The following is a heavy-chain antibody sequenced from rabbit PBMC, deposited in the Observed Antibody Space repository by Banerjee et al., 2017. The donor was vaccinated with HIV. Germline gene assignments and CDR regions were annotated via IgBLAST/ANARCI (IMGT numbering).Heavy chain of an antibody. V-gene: IGHV1S40*01. Sequence: QQLEESGGGLVKPGASLTLTCKASGFSLSSGHDTCWVRQAPGKGPEWIACIFGGSSGSTYYASWAKGRFTISKTSSTTVTLQMTSLTAADTATYFCARDEAGDGACALDLWGPGTLVTVS. D-gene: IGHD2-1*01. J-gene: IGHJ6*01. CDR2: IFGGSSGST. CDR3: ARDEAGDGACALDL. CDR1: GFSLSSGHD.